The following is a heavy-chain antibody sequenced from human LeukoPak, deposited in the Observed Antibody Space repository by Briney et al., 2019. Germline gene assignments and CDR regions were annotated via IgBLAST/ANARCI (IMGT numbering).Heavy chain of an antibody. V-gene: IGHV1-69*04. J-gene: IGHJ5*02. CDR3: ARLRSIAVAGS. CDR1: GYTFTSYG. CDR2: IIPILGIA. D-gene: IGHD6-19*01. Sequence: ASVKVSCKASGYTFTSYGISWVRQAPGQGLEWMGRIIPILGIANYAQKFQGRVTITADKSTSTAYMELSSLRSEDTAVYYCARLRSIAVAGSWGQGTLVTVSS.